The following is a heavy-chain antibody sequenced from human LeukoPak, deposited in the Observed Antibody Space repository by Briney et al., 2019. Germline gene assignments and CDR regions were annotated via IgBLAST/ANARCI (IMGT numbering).Heavy chain of an antibody. CDR3: ATVGFGYCSGGSCYLFDY. CDR1: GYTLTELS. CDR2: FDPEDGET. Sequence: GASVNVSCTVSGYTLTELSMHWVRQAPGKGLEWMGGFDPEDGETIYAQKFQGRVTMTEDTSTDTAYMELSSLRSEDTAVYYCATVGFGYCSGGSCYLFDYWGQGTLITVSS. J-gene: IGHJ4*02. V-gene: IGHV1-24*01. D-gene: IGHD2-15*01.